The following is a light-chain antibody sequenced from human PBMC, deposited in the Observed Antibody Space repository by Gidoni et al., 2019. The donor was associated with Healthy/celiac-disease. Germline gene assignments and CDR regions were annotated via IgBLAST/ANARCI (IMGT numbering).Light chain of an antibody. CDR1: QRVSSN. V-gene: IGKV3-15*01. CDR3: QQYNTWPYT. J-gene: IGKJ2*01. CDR2: GAS. Sequence: EIVMTQSPATLSVSPGERATLSCRASQRVSSNLGWYQQKPGPAPRLLIYGASTRATGIPAMFIGSGSGTVFTLTISSLPSAAFAVFYCQQYNTWPYTFGQGTKLEIQ.